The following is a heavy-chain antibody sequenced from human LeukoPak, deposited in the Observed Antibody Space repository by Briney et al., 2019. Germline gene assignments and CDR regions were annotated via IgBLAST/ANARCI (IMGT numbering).Heavy chain of an antibody. J-gene: IGHJ4*02. D-gene: IGHD6-6*01. CDR1: GFHFNRHA. CDR2: ISGSGGST. V-gene: IGHV3-23*01. Sequence: GSLRLSCAASGFHFNRHAMGWVRQAPGEGLEWVSAISGSGGSTYYADSVKGRFTISRDNSKNTLYLQMNSLRAEDTAVYYCAKSLAARPTWGQGTLVTVSS. CDR3: AKSLAARPT.